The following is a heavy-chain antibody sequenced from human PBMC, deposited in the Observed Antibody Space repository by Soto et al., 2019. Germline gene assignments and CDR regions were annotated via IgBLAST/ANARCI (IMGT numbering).Heavy chain of an antibody. Sequence: EVQLLESGGGLVQPGGSLRLSCAASGFTFSSYAMSWVRQAPGKGLEWVSAISGSGGSTYYADSVKGRFTISRDNSKNTLYLQMNSLRAEDTAVYYCATRSGYGYNYGLSSRWYFDLWGRGTLVTVSS. CDR3: ATRSGYGYNYGLSSRWYFDL. J-gene: IGHJ2*01. CDR1: GFTFSSYA. D-gene: IGHD5-12*01. V-gene: IGHV3-23*01. CDR2: ISGSGGST.